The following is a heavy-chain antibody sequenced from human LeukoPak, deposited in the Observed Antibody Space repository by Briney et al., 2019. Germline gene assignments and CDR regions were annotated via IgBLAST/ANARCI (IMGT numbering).Heavy chain of an antibody. CDR1: GGSISSYY. Sequence: TSETLSLTCTVSGGSISSYYWSWIRQPAGKGLEWIGRIYTSGSTNYNPSLKSRVTMSVDTSKDQFSLKLSSVTAADTAVYYCAREGEDCSSTSCLRAYYYYYMDVWGKGTTVTVSS. CDR2: IYTSGST. V-gene: IGHV4-4*07. J-gene: IGHJ6*03. CDR3: AREGEDCSSTSCLRAYYYYYMDV. D-gene: IGHD2-2*01.